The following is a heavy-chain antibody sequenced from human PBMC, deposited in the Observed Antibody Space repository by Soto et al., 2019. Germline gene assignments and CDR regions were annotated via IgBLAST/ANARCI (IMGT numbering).Heavy chain of an antibody. D-gene: IGHD2-15*01. J-gene: IGHJ4*02. Sequence: SSVKVSCKASGYSLTSNDMHWVRRAPGQGPEWMGIINPSGGSRRYAQRFQGRVNMTRDTSTSTVYMELSSLRTEDTAVYYCARDRGFCSGGTCYMFDYWGQGTPVTVSS. CDR3: ARDRGFCSGGTCYMFDY. CDR1: GYSLTSND. V-gene: IGHV1-46*01. CDR2: INPSGGSR.